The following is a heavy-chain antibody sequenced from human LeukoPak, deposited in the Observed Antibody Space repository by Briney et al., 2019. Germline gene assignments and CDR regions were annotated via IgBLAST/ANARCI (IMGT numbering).Heavy chain of an antibody. J-gene: IGHJ4*02. Sequence: SETLSLTCAVYGGSFSGYYWSWIRQPPGKGLEWIGEINHSGSTNYNPSLKSRVTISVDTSKNQFSLKLSSVTAADTAVYYCARIGATVPYFDYWGQGTLVPSPQ. CDR2: INHSGST. CDR3: ARIGATVPYFDY. V-gene: IGHV4-34*01. D-gene: IGHD4-11*01. CDR1: GGSFSGYY.